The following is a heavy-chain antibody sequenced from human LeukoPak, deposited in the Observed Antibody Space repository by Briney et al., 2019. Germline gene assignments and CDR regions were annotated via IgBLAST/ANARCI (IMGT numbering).Heavy chain of an antibody. D-gene: IGHD2-15*01. Sequence: GASVKVSCKASGGTFSSYAISWVRQAPGQGLEWMGGIIPIFGTANYAQKFQGGVTITTDESTSTAYMELSSLRSEDTAVYYCARGRGGHYYMDVWGKGTTVTVSS. CDR3: ARGRGGHYYMDV. J-gene: IGHJ6*03. V-gene: IGHV1-69*05. CDR1: GGTFSSYA. CDR2: IIPIFGTA.